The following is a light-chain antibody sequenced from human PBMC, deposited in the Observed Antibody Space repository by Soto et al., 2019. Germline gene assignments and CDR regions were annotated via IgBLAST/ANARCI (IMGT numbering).Light chain of an antibody. CDR2: AAY. CDR1: QGIGND. Sequence: IQMTQSPSSLSASVGDRVTITCRASQGIGNDLGWYQQKPGTAPKRLIYAAYNLETGVPSTFSGNGYGTDFTFTISSLRPEDIATYYCQKSDHLPLFGPGTKVDIK. J-gene: IGKJ3*01. CDR3: QKSDHLPL. V-gene: IGKV1-33*01.